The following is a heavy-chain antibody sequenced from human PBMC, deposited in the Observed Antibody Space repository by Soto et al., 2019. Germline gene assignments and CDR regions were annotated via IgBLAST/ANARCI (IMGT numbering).Heavy chain of an antibody. CDR3: ARGGGRYGMDV. J-gene: IGHJ6*02. CDR1: GFTFSSYD. CDR2: IGTAGDT. D-gene: IGHD1-20*01. Sequence: LRLSCSASGFTFSSYDMHWVRQATGKGLEWVSAIGTAGDTYYPGSMKGRFTISRENAKNSLYLQMSSLRAGDTAVYYCARGGGRYGMDVWGQGTTVTVS. V-gene: IGHV3-13*01.